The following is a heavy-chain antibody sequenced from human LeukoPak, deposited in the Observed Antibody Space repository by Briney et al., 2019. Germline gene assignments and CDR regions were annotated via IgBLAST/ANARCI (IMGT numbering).Heavy chain of an antibody. CDR1: GGSFSGYY. Sequence: SETLSLTCAVYGGSFSGYYWSWIRQPPGKGLEWIGEINHSGSTNYNPSLKSRVTISVDTSKNQFSLKLSSVTAADTAVYYRARRQRSRFDYWGQGTLVTVSS. J-gene: IGHJ4*02. V-gene: IGHV4-34*01. CDR2: INHSGST. CDR3: ARRQRSRFDY.